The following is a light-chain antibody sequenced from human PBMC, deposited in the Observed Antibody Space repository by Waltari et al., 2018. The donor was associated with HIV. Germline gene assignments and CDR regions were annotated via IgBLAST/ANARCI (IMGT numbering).Light chain of an antibody. CDR3: SSYTSSSTGV. CDR1: SREVGGYNY. V-gene: IGLV2-14*01. J-gene: IGLJ3*02. CDR2: DVS. Sequence: QSALTQPASVSGSPGQSLTISCTGTSREVGGYNYVSWYQQHPGKAPKRMIYDVSNRPSWVSNRFSGSKSGNTASLTISGLQAEDEADYYCSSYTSSSTGVFGGGTKLTVL.